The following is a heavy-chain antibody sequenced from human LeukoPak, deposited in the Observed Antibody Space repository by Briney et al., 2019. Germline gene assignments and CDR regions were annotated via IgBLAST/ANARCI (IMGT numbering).Heavy chain of an antibody. CDR1: GFTFYDYV. CDR3: ARVGYYYESSSYSGAFDI. D-gene: IGHD3-22*01. J-gene: IGHJ3*02. Sequence: PGGSLRLSCAASGFTFYDYVMSWVRQVPGKGLKWVSGINWDVTNAGYADSVKGRFPISRDKAKNSLYLQMKSLRAEDTALYYCARVGYYYESSSYSGAFDIWGQGAMVIVSS. V-gene: IGHV3-20*04. CDR2: INWDVTNA.